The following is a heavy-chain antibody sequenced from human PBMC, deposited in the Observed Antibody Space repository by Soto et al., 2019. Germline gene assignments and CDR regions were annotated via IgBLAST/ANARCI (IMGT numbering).Heavy chain of an antibody. Sequence: ASVKVSCKASGYTFTSYYMHWVRQAPGQGLEWMGIINPSGGSTSYAQKFQGRVTMTRDTSTSTVYMELSSLRSEDTAVYYCARAIGYYSSSSPDYYYYMDAWGKGTSVTVSS. D-gene: IGHD6-6*01. CDR2: INPSGGST. CDR3: ARAIGYYSSSSPDYYYYMDA. J-gene: IGHJ6*03. CDR1: GYTFTSYY. V-gene: IGHV1-46*03.